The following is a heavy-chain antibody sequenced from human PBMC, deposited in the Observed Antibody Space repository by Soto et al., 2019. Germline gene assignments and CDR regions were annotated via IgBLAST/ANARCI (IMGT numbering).Heavy chain of an antibody. CDR2: FDHENGET. CDR1: RFSLTESS. CDR3: ATDIRIVGTREALAV. D-gene: IGHD1-26*01. J-gene: IGHJ3*01. Sequence: QVQVVQSGAEVKKPGASVKVSCKVPRFSLTESSFHWVRLAPGKGLEWVGVFDHENGETINTEKFQGRVTMSGDPSLDTAYMELRGLTSEDTAVYYCATDIRIVGTREALAVWGQGTLVTVSS. V-gene: IGHV1-24*01.